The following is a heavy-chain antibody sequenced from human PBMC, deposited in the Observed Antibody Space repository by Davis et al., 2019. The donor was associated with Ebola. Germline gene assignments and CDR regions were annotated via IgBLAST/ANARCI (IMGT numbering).Heavy chain of an antibody. J-gene: IGHJ3*01. V-gene: IGHV3-74*01. CDR3: ARGHDILTGFPHDSFDF. Sequence: HTGGSLRLSCEASGFPFRNFWMHWFRQAPGKGPMWVSRIDTDGSVTDYADSVKGRFTISRDNSKNLLYLQMNSLRPEDTAVYYCARGHDILTGFPHDSFDFWGQGTKVTVSS. D-gene: IGHD3-9*01. CDR1: GFPFRNFW. CDR2: IDTDGSVT.